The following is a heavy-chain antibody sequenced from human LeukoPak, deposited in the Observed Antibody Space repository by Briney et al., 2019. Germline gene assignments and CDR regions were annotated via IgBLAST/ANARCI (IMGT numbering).Heavy chain of an antibody. J-gene: IGHJ4*02. V-gene: IGHV1-3*01. CDR2: INAGNGNT. CDR3: ARNGAMVRGVFSFDY. Sequence: ASVTVSCKASGYISTSYAMHWVRQGPGQRLEWMGCINAGNGNTRYSQKLQGRVTITRDTSASTAYMELSSLRSEDTAVYYCARNGAMVRGVFSFDYWGQGTLVTVSS. D-gene: IGHD3-10*01. CDR1: GYISTSYA.